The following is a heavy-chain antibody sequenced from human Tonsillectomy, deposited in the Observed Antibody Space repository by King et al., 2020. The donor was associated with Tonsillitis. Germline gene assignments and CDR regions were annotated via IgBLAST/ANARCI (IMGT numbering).Heavy chain of an antibody. CDR2: IRSKGFGGTT. Sequence: VQLVESGGGLVQPGRSLRLSCTASGFTFGDYAMSWFSQAPGKGLEWVGFIRSKGFGGTTAYAASVKGRFTISRDDSKRSAYLQMNNLKIEDTAVYYCARDRSYDITGYYFSDNLFDPWGQGTLVTVSS. D-gene: IGHD3-22*01. CDR1: GFTFGDYA. J-gene: IGHJ5*02. CDR3: ARDRSYDITGYYFSDNLFDP. V-gene: IGHV3-49*03.